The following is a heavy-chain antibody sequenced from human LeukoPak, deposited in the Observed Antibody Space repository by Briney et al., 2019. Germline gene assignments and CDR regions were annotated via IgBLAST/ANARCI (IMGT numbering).Heavy chain of an antibody. V-gene: IGHV3-21*01. Sequence: GGSLRLSCAASGFTFSSYTMKRVRLAPGKGLEWVSSISSGSGYIQYADSVKGRFTISRDNAENSVFLQMRSLRVDDTALYYCVRGWFDFWGQGTPVTVSS. CDR2: ISSGSGYI. CDR1: GFTFSSYT. J-gene: IGHJ5*01. CDR3: VRGWFDF.